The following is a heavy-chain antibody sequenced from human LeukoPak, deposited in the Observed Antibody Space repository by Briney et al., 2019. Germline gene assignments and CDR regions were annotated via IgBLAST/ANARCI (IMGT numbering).Heavy chain of an antibody. D-gene: IGHD2-15*01. Sequence: PGGSLRLSCAASGFTFSSYSMNWVRQAPGKGLEWVSYISSSSDTIYYADSVKGRFTISRDNAKRSLYLQMNSLRAEDTAVYYCAKSGSGSLRGQGTLVTVSS. CDR3: AKSGSGSL. J-gene: IGHJ4*02. V-gene: IGHV3-48*01. CDR2: ISSSSDTI. CDR1: GFTFSSYS.